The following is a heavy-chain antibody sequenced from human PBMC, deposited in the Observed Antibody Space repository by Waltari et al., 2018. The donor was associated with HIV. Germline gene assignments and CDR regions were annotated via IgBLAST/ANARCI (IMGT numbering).Heavy chain of an antibody. V-gene: IGHV3-33*01. D-gene: IGHD2-2*02. Sequence: QVQLVESGGGVVQPGRSLRLSCAASGFTFSSYGMHWVRQAPGKRREGVAVIWYDGRNKYFADCVKGRFTSSRDNCKNTLYLQMNSLRAEDTAVYYCARDPIYCSSTSCYTHFDYWGQGTLVTVSS. CDR3: ARDPIYCSSTSCYTHFDY. CDR1: GFTFSSYG. J-gene: IGHJ4*02. CDR2: IWYDGRNK.